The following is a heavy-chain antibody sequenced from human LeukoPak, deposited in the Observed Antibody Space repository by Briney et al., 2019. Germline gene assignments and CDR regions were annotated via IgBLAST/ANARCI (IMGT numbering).Heavy chain of an antibody. Sequence: GGSLRLSCAASGFTFSNYWMHWVRQAPGKGLEWVSGINWNGGSPGYADSVKGRFTISRDNAKNSLYLKMNSLRAEDTALYYCARSRHSYDSSGFPHYWGQGTLVTVSS. J-gene: IGHJ4*02. CDR2: INWNGGSP. V-gene: IGHV3-20*04. CDR3: ARSRHSYDSSGFPHY. D-gene: IGHD3-22*01. CDR1: GFTFSNYW.